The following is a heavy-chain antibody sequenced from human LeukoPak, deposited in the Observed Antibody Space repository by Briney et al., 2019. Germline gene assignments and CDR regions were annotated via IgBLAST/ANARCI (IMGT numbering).Heavy chain of an antibody. CDR1: GDSISSYY. D-gene: IGHD4-17*01. CDR3: ARDRGDYFGFGGMVFDY. Sequence: PSETLSLTCTVSGDSISSYYWSWIRQPPGKGLEWIGYIYYSGSTNYNPSLKSRVTISVDTSKNQFSLKLSSVTAADTAVYYCARDRGDYFGFGGMVFDYWGQGTLVTVSS. V-gene: IGHV4-59*01. CDR2: IYYSGST. J-gene: IGHJ4*02.